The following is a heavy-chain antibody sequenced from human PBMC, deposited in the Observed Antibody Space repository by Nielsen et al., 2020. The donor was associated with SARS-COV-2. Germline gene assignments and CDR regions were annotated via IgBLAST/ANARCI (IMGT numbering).Heavy chain of an antibody. CDR3: ARVDFGVANYYYYTMDV. CDR1: GFTLSTYW. D-gene: IGHD3-3*01. Sequence: GGSVRLSCAASGFTLSTYWMHWVRQAPGKGLVWVSRINGDGSSTGYADSVKGRFAISRDNVRNSLYLQMNSLRAEDTALYHCARVDFGVANYYYYTMDVWGPGTTVTVSS. J-gene: IGHJ6*02. CDR2: INGDGSST. V-gene: IGHV3-74*01.